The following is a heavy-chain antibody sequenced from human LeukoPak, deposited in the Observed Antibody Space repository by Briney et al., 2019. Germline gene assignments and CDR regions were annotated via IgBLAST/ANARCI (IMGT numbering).Heavy chain of an antibody. CDR3: AKDSGDYFSIQNYFDC. D-gene: IGHD3-22*01. Sequence: GRSLRLSCAASGFTFSNYGMHWVRQAPGKGLEWVAVIWYDERNKYYADSVKGRFTISRDNSKNTLYLQVNSLRPDDTAVYYCAKDSGDYFSIQNYFDCWGQGTLVTVSS. CDR2: IWYDERNK. CDR1: GFTFSNYG. V-gene: IGHV3-33*06. J-gene: IGHJ4*02.